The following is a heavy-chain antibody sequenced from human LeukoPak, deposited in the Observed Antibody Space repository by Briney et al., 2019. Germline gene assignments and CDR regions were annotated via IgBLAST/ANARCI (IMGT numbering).Heavy chain of an antibody. CDR1: GXTFSDYY. D-gene: IGHD3-16*01. CDR3: ARDGGGLDKYTPDY. J-gene: IGHJ4*02. Sequence: GGSLRLSCAASGXTFSDYYMSWIRQAPGKGLEWVSYISSSSSYTNYADSVKGRFTISRDNAKKSLYLQMNSLRADDTAVYYCARDGGGLDKYTPDYWGQGTLVTVSS. V-gene: IGHV3-11*05. CDR2: ISSSSSYT.